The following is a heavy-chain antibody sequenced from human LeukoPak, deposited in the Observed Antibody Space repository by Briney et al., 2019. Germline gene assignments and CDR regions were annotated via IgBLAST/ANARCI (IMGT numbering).Heavy chain of an antibody. CDR2: IKHDGSED. J-gene: IGHJ6*04. Sequence: GGSLRLSCAASGFTFSNYWMTWVRQAPGKGLEWVANIKHDGSEDYYLDSVKGRFTISRDNAKNSLYLQMNSLRAEDTAVYYCAELGITMIGGVWGKGTTVTISS. CDR3: AELGITMIGGV. V-gene: IGHV3-7*01. D-gene: IGHD3-10*02. CDR1: GFTFSNYW.